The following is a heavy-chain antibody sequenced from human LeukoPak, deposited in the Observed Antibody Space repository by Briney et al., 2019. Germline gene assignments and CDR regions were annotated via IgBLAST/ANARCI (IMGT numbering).Heavy chain of an antibody. Sequence: GGSLRLSCAASGFTFNNYWMQWVRQAPGKGLVWVSRINSDGSSTSYADSVKGRFTISRDNAKNTLYLQMNSLRAEDTAVYYCARESAQVVTFDYWGQGALVTVSA. V-gene: IGHV3-74*01. J-gene: IGHJ4*02. CDR1: GFTFNNYW. CDR2: INSDGSST. CDR3: ARESAQVVTFDY. D-gene: IGHD2-15*01.